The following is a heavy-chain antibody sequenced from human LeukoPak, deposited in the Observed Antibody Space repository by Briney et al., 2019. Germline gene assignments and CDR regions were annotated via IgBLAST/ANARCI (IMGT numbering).Heavy chain of an antibody. V-gene: IGHV3-23*01. D-gene: IGHD3-16*01. CDR2: VTNSGSST. Sequence: GGSLRLSCAASGFTFSSYSMNWVRQAPGKGLEWVSSVTNSGSSTFYADSVKGRFTISRDNSKNTLYLQVSSLRAEDTAVYYCARRGGPHYYFDYWGQGTLVTVSS. CDR3: ARRGGPHYYFDY. CDR1: GFTFSSYS. J-gene: IGHJ4*02.